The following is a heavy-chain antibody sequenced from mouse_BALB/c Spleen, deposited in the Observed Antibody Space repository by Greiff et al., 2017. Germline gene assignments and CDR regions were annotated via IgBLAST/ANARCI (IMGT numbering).Heavy chain of an antibody. CDR2: IDPENGAT. CDR1: GFNINDYY. J-gene: IGHJ4*01. D-gene: IGHD2-14*01. CDR3: TRYYRYDGDMDY. Sequence: EVQLQQSGAVLVRPWASVKLSCTASGFNINDYYMHWVQQRPEQGLEWIGWIDPENGATEYAPKFLGKATMTADTSSNTSYLQLSSLTSEDTVVFYCTRYYRYDGDMDYWGKGTSVTVSS. V-gene: IGHV14-4*02.